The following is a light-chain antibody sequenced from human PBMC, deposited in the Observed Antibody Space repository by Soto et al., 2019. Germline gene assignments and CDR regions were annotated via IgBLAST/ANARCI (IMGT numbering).Light chain of an antibody. CDR3: QQYNNWPPTWT. CDR1: QSVSSN. J-gene: IGKJ1*01. CDR2: GAS. V-gene: IGKV3-15*01. Sequence: EKVMTQSPATLSVSPGERATLSCRASQSVSSNLAWHQQKPGQAPRLLIYGASTRATGIPARFSGSGSGTEFTLTISSLQSEDFAIYYCQQYNNWPPTWTFGQGTKVEIK.